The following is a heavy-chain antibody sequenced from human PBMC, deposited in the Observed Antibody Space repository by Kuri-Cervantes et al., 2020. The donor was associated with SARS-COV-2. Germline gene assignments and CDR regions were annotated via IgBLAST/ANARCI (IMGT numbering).Heavy chain of an antibody. CDR3: ARAFFGYCSSTSCYYYGMDV. D-gene: IGHD2-2*03. CDR1: GYSISSGYY. J-gene: IGHJ6*02. V-gene: IGHV4-38-2*02. CDR2: IYHSGST. Sequence: LETLSLTCTVSGYSISSGYYWGWIRQPPGKGLEWIGSIYHSGSTYYNPSLKSRVTISVDTSKNQFSLKLSSVTAADTAVYYCARAFFGYCSSTSCYYYGMDVWGQGTTVTVSS.